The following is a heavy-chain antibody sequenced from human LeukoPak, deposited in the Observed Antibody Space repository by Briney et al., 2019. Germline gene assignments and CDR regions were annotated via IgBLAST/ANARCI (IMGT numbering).Heavy chain of an antibody. CDR3: ARAKGDY. CDR2: INPSGGST. CDR1: GYTFTSYY. J-gene: IGHJ4*02. Sequence: ASVKVSCKASGYTFTSYYMHWVRQAPGQGLEWMGIINPSGGSTSYAQKFQGRVTMTRDTSKNQFSLRLNSVTPADTAVYYCARAKGDYWGQGTLVTVSS. V-gene: IGHV1-46*01.